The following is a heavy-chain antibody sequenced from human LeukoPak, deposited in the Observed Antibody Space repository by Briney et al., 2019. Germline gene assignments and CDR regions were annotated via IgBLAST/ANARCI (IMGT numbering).Heavy chain of an antibody. J-gene: IGHJ4*02. CDR2: ISGSGGST. CDR3: AKGLRFTVYSNFDY. D-gene: IGHD1-14*01. V-gene: IGHV3-23*01. Sequence: PGGSLRLSCAASGFTFSSYGMSWVRQAPGKGLEWVSAISGSGGSTYYADSVKGRFTISRDNSKNTLYLQMNSLRAEDTAVYYCAKGLRFTVYSNFDYWGQGTLVTVSS. CDR1: GFTFSSYG.